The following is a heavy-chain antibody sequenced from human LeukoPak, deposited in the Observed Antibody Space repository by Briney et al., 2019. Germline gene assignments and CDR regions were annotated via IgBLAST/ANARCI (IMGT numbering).Heavy chain of an antibody. CDR2: IRSKTYGGTT. Sequence: GRSLRLSCTASGFTFSDHAMSWVRQAPGKGLEWVGFIRSKTYGGTTEYAASVKGIFIISRDDSTSIAYLQMNSLKTEHTAVYYCTRGPIQLWLYHGMDVWGQGTTVTVSS. CDR1: GFTFSDHA. J-gene: IGHJ6*02. D-gene: IGHD5-18*01. V-gene: IGHV3-49*04. CDR3: TRGPIQLWLYHGMDV.